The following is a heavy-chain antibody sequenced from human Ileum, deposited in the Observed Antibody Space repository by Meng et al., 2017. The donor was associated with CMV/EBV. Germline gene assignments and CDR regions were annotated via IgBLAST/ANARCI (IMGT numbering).Heavy chain of an antibody. D-gene: IGHD3-10*01. V-gene: IGHV3-7*01. CDR2: IKEDGSEK. Sequence: GESLKISCAASGFTFSSYWMSWVRQAPGKGLEWVANIKEDGSEKYYVDSVKGRFTMSRDNAKNSLYLQMNSLRAEDTAVYYCARDKYYSRDLWGRGTLVT. CDR1: GFTFSSYW. J-gene: IGHJ2*01. CDR3: ARDKYYSRDL.